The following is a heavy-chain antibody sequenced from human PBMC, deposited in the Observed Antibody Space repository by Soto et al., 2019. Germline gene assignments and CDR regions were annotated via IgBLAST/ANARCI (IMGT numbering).Heavy chain of an antibody. CDR2: IYYSGST. Sequence: SETLSLTCSVSGGSISSSSYYWGWIRQPPGKGLEWTASIYYSGSTYYNPSLKSRLTISEDTSKNQFSLKLTSVTAADTAVYYSAAMGASYGMDVWGQGTTVTVSS. D-gene: IGHD3-16*01. V-gene: IGHV4-39*01. J-gene: IGHJ6*02. CDR3: AAMGASYGMDV. CDR1: GGSISSSSYY.